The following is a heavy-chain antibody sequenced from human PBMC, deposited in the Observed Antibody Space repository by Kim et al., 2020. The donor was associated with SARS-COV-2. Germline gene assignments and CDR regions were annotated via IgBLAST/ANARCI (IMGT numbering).Heavy chain of an antibody. D-gene: IGHD3-9*01. CDR1: GFSFSDFG. V-gene: IGHV3-33*06. Sequence: GGSLRLSCAASGFSFSDFGMHWVRQAPGKGLEWVAVIWYDGSNKYYADSVKGRFTVSRDNSKNTLYLQMSSLKAEDTAVYYCAKPPYDFLTDYPADYGMDVWGQGTTVTVSS. CDR2: IWYDGSNK. J-gene: IGHJ6*02. CDR3: AKPPYDFLTDYPADYGMDV.